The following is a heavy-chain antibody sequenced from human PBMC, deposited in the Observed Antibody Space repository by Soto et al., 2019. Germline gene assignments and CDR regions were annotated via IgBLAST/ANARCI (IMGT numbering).Heavy chain of an antibody. D-gene: IGHD2-21*02. Sequence: EVQLLESGGGLVQPGGSLTLSCAAYGCTFGSDAMTWVRQAPGKGLESVAGLYGNSGGIQYADSVRGRFTIFRDNSNNIVFLHMRSLRVEDTAVYFCAKDAVAGDGLWLMDHWGQGTLVTLCS. CDR3: AKDAVAGDGLWLMDH. J-gene: IGHJ4*02. V-gene: IGHV3-23*01. CDR1: GCTFGSDA. CDR2: LYGNSGGI.